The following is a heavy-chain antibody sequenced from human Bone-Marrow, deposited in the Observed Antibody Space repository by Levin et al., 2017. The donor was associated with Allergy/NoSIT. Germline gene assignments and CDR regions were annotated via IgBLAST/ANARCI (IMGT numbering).Heavy chain of an antibody. CDR2: IKEDGSEK. J-gene: IGHJ5*02. CDR1: GFTFSNSW. D-gene: IGHD5-24*01. V-gene: IGHV3-7*01. CDR3: ARDQFRRATIGARWFDP. Sequence: PGGSLRLSCAASGFTFSNSWMSWVRQTPGKGLEWVANIKEDGSEKYYVDSVKGRFTISRDNAKNSLYVQMNSLRAEDTAVYYCARDQFRRATIGARWFDPWGQGTLVIVSP.